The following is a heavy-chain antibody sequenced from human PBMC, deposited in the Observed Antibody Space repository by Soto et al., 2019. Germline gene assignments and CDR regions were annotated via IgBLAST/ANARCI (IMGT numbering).Heavy chain of an antibody. CDR2: IYYSGST. V-gene: IGHV4-59*01. CDR1: GGSISSYY. Sequence: QVQLQESGPGLVKPSETLSLTCTVSGGSISSYYWSWIRQPPGKGLEWIGYIYYSGSTNYNPSLKSRVTISVDTSKNQFSLKLSSVTAADTAVYYCARDRLNCSGGSCKARHNSVYYYYYYGMDVWGQGTTVTVSS. CDR3: ARDRLNCSGGSCKARHNSVYYYYYYGMDV. J-gene: IGHJ6*02. D-gene: IGHD2-15*01.